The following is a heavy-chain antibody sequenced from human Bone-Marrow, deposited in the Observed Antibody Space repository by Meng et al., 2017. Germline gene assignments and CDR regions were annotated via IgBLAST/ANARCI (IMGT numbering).Heavy chain of an antibody. CDR1: GFSFSNEF. CDR2: IYSGGGT. J-gene: IGHJ4*02. V-gene: IGHV3-66*01. Sequence: EVQVVESGGDWVEPGGSLRLSCAASGFSFSNEFMSWVRQAQGKGLEWVSVIYSGGGTDYADSVKGRFTTSRDSSNNTMYLQMNNLRADDTAMYYCTGGEDHWGQGTLVTVSS. CDR3: TGGEDH.